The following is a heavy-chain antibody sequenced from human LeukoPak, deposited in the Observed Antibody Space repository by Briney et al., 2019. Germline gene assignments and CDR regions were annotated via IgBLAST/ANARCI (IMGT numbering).Heavy chain of an antibody. J-gene: IGHJ4*02. V-gene: IGHV4-59*02. CDR3: ARGDTTMVR. D-gene: IGHD5-18*01. CDR1: GGSVSSYY. Sequence: SEALSLTCTVSGGSVSSYYWSWIRQPPGKGLEWIGYIYYSGSTNYNPSLKSRVTISVDTSKNQFSLKLSSVTAADTAVYYCARGDTTMVRWGQGTLVTVSS. CDR2: IYYSGST.